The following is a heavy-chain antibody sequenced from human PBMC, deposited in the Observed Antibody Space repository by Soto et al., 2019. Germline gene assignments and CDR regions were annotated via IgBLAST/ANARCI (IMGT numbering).Heavy chain of an antibody. J-gene: IGHJ5*02. V-gene: IGHV4-4*07. Sequence: SETLSLTCAVSGDSISGYHWSWIRQSAGKGLEWIGRIYSSGSTKYNPSLESRIIMSVDTSKNHFSLSMNSVTAADTDIYYCAREYSYHFDPWGQGTMVTVYS. D-gene: IGHD2-15*01. CDR1: GDSISGYH. CDR3: AREYSYHFDP. CDR2: IYSSGST.